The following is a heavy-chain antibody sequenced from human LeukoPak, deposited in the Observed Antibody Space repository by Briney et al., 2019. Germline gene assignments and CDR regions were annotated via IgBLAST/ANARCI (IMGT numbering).Heavy chain of an antibody. J-gene: IGHJ4*02. Sequence: GGTLRLSCAASGFTFSSFGMGWVRQAPGQGLEWVSSISTSDTYIFYADSVKGRFTISRDNAKNSVYLQMTSLRAADTAVYYCVRGPGGYGPFDYWGQGTLVTVSS. CDR1: GFTFSSFG. D-gene: IGHD5-12*01. CDR2: ISTSDTYI. V-gene: IGHV3-21*01. CDR3: VRGPGGYGPFDY.